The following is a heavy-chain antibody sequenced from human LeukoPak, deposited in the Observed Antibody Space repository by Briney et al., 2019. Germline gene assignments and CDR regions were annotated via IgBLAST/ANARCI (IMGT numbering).Heavy chain of an antibody. V-gene: IGHV3-7*03. CDR1: GFTFSSYW. J-gene: IGHJ4*02. CDR2: IKQDGSEK. Sequence: GGSLRLSCAAYGFTFSSYWMSWVRQAPGKGLEWVANIKQDGSEKYYVDSVKGRFTISRDNAKNSLYLQMNSLRVEDTAFYYCAKDNRRHYTSGPNPDSLHWGQGALVTVSS. D-gene: IGHD6-19*01. CDR3: AKDNRRHYTSGPNPDSLH.